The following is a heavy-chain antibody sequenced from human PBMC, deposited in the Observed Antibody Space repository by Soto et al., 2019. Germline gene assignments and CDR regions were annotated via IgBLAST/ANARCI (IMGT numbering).Heavy chain of an antibody. J-gene: IGHJ6*02. Sequence: PGGSMRLSCAASGFTFRSYSMNWVRQAPGKGLEWVSYISSSSSTIYYADSVKGRFTISRDNAKNSLYLQMNSLRAEDTAVYYCASIYGMDVWGQGTTVTVSS. CDR1: GFTFRSYS. V-gene: IGHV3-48*01. CDR3: ASIYGMDV. CDR2: ISSSSSTI.